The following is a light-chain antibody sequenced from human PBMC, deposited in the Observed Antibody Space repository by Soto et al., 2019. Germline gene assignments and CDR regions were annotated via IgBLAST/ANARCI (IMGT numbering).Light chain of an antibody. J-gene: IGLJ2*01. V-gene: IGLV2-14*01. CDR1: SIDVGGYNY. CDR2: EVS. Sequence: QSALTQPASVSGSPGQSITISCTGSSIDVGGYNYVSWYQQHPGKAPKLMIYEVSNRPSGVSNRFSGSKSGNTASLTISGLQAEDEADYYCSSYTTSSTLRLFGGGTKLTVL. CDR3: SSYTTSSTLRL.